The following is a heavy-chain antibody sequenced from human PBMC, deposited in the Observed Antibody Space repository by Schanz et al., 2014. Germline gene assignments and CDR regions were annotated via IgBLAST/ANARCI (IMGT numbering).Heavy chain of an antibody. J-gene: IGHJ3*02. D-gene: IGHD2-2*01. CDR1: GFTFSDSW. Sequence: EVQLVESGGGFVQPGGSLRLSCAASGFTFSDSWMHWVRQAPGKGLVWVSRINSDGRSTNYADSVKGRFSISRDNARNTLHLQMNSLRDEDTAMYYCAKRCSSTSCSHGAFDIWGQGTMVTVSS. V-gene: IGHV3-74*01. CDR2: INSDGRST. CDR3: AKRCSSTSCSHGAFDI.